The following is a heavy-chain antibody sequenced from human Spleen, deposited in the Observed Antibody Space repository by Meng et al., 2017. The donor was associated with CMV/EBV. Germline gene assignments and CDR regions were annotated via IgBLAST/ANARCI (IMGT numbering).Heavy chain of an antibody. Sequence: SCAASGFTVSSNYMTWVRQAPGKGLEWVSVIYSGGSTYYADSVKGRFTVSRDNSKNTLYLQMNSLRAEDSAVYYCARVSTSRGGYFDYWGQGTLVTVSS. CDR3: ARVSTSRGGYFDY. D-gene: IGHD3-16*01. J-gene: IGHJ4*02. CDR2: IYSGGST. V-gene: IGHV3-53*01. CDR1: GFTVSSNY.